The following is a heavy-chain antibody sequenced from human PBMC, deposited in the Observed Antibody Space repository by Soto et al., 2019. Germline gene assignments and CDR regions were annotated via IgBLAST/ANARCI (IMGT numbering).Heavy chain of an antibody. CDR2: INPKSRGT. CDR3: ARVTLKAGNWFDP. Sequence: QVQLVQSGAEVKKPGASVKVSCKASGYTFTDYFIHWVRQAPGQGFEWMGWINPKSRGTNYAQKFQGRVTMTRDTSNSEAYIELRGLRSDDTAVYYCARVTLKAGNWFDPWGQGTLVTVSS. CDR1: GYTFTDYF. V-gene: IGHV1-2*02. J-gene: IGHJ5*02.